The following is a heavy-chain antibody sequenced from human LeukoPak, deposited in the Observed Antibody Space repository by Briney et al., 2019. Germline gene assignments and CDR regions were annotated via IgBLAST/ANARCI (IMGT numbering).Heavy chain of an antibody. D-gene: IGHD3-9*01. J-gene: IGHJ4*02. V-gene: IGHV3-30*03. CDR3: ARAVHDINEMVFDY. CDR1: GFTFSSYG. Sequence: PGGSLRLSCAASGFTFSSYGMHWVRQAPGKGLEWVAVISYDGSNKYYADSVKGRFTISRDNSKNTLYLQMNSLRAEDTAVYYCARAVHDINEMVFDYWGQGTLVTVSS. CDR2: ISYDGSNK.